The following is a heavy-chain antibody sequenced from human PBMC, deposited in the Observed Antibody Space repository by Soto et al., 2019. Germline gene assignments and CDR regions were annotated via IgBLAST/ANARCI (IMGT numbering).Heavy chain of an antibody. CDR2: IYHSGRS. J-gene: IGHJ4*02. CDR3: ARVYGDHTGAFDY. D-gene: IGHD7-27*01. CDR1: GASITTGGLS. V-gene: IGHV4-30-2*01. Sequence: PSETLSLTSAVSGASITTGGLSWSWIRQPPGKGLEWIGYIYHSGRSFYRPSLRGRISISLDTSKNQFSLSLTSVTAADTAVYYCARVYGDHTGAFDYWGQGTLVTVSS.